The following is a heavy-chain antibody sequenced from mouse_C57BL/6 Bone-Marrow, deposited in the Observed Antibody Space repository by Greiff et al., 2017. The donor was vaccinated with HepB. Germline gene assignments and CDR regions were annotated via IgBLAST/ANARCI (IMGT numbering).Heavy chain of an antibody. D-gene: IGHD1-1*01. CDR2: IYPRSGNT. CDR3: ARDPYYYGSRGFAY. V-gene: IGHV1-81*01. CDR1: GYTFTSYG. Sequence: QVQLKESGAELARPGASVKLSCKASGYTFTSYGISWVKQRTGQGLEWIGEIYPRSGNTYYNEKFKGKATLTADKSSSTAYMELRSLTSEDSAVYFCARDPYYYGSRGFAYWGQGTLVTVSA. J-gene: IGHJ3*01.